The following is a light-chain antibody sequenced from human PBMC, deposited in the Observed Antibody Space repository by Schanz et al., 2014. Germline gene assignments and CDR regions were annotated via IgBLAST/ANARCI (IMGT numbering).Light chain of an antibody. CDR3: QQYGSSPPVT. Sequence: EIVLTQSPATLSLSPGERATLSCRASQSVTSNFLAWYQQKPGQAPRLLINGASNRATGIPDRFSGSGSGTDFTLTISRLEPEDFAVYYCQQYGSSPPVTFGQGTKVEIK. CDR2: GAS. V-gene: IGKV3-20*01. CDR1: QSVTSNF. J-gene: IGKJ1*01.